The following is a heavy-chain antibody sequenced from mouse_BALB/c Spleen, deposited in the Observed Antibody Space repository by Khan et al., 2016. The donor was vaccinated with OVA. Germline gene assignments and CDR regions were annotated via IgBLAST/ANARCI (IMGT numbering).Heavy chain of an antibody. CDR3: ARETSYWYFDV. Sequence: QIQLVQSGPELKKPGETVKISCKASGYTFTNYRMNWMKQAPGKGLKWMGWINTCTGEPTYADDFKGRFAFSLETSASTAYLQINSLKNEDMATYFCARETSYWYFDVWGAGTTVTVSS. V-gene: IGHV9-1*02. D-gene: IGHD1-3*01. CDR1: GYTFTNYR. J-gene: IGHJ1*01. CDR2: INTCTGEP.